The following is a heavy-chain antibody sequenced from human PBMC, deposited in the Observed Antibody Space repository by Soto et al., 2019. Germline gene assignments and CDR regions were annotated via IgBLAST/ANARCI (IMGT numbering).Heavy chain of an antibody. Sequence: GGSLRLSCAASGFTFSTYAMSWVRQAPGKGLEWVSSINSGGGGTFYSDSVKGRFTISRDNSKNTLYLQINSLRAEDTAVYYCAKRGTYYFDFWGQGAQVTVSS. CDR2: INSGGGGT. CDR1: GFTFSTYA. V-gene: IGHV3-23*01. J-gene: IGHJ4*02. CDR3: AKRGTYYFDF. D-gene: IGHD2-15*01.